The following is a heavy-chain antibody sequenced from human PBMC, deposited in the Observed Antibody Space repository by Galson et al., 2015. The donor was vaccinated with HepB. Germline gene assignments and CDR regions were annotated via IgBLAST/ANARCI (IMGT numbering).Heavy chain of an antibody. CDR2: INPNSGDT. CDR3: ATDIVVVPAAMANVDY. Sequence: SVKVSCKASGYTFTGYYMHWVRQAPGQGLEWMGWINPNSGDTNYAQKFQGRVTMTRDTSISTAYMELSRLRSDDTAVYYCATDIVVVPAAMANVDYWGQGTLVTVSS. V-gene: IGHV1-2*02. CDR1: GYTFTGYY. D-gene: IGHD2-2*01. J-gene: IGHJ4*02.